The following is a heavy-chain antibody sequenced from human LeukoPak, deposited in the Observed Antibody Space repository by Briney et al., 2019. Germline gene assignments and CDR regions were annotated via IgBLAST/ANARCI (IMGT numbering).Heavy chain of an antibody. D-gene: IGHD6-19*01. V-gene: IGHV3-53*01. CDR2: IYSGGST. J-gene: IGHJ4*02. CDR1: GFTVSSNF. Sequence: GGSLRLSCAASGFTVSSNFMSWVRQAPGKGLEWVSIIYSGGSTYYADSVKGRFTISRDNSKNTLYLQMNSLRAEDTAVYYCARVGSSGRLGNYLDYWGQGTLVTVSS. CDR3: ARVGSSGRLGNYLDY.